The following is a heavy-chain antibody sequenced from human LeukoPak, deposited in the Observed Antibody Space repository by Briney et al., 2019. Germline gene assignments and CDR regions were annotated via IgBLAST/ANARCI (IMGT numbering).Heavy chain of an antibody. CDR3: ASPTTSWSERGAFDV. CDR1: RFTFSTYG. D-gene: IGHD2-2*01. Sequence: PGGSLRLSCAASRFTFSTYGMNWVRQIPGKGLEWVSAISGSGSRIYYADSVKGRFTISRDNSKNTLYLQMNSLRAEDTAVYYCASPTTSWSERGAFDVWGPGTMVTVSS. V-gene: IGHV3-23*01. CDR2: ISGSGSRI. J-gene: IGHJ3*01.